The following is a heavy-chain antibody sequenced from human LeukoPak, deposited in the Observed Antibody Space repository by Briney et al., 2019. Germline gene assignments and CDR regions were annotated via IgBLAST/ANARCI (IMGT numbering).Heavy chain of an antibody. CDR3: ARDSTYYYDSGSSGPHYFDN. CDR2: ISWNSGSI. D-gene: IGHD3-10*01. V-gene: IGHV3-9*01. J-gene: IGHJ4*02. Sequence: GRSLRLSCAASGFTFGDYSMHWVRQAPGKGLEWVSGISWNSGSIGYADSVKGRFTISRDNSKNTLYLQLNSLRAEDTAVYYCARDSTYYYDSGSSGPHYFDNWGQGTLVTVSS. CDR1: GFTFGDYS.